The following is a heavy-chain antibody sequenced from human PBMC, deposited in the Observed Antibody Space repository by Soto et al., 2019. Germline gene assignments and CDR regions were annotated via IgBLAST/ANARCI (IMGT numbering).Heavy chain of an antibody. CDR3: AKGLSSSWRTTDDY. Sequence: GGSLRLSCAASGFTVSSNYMSWVRQAPGKGLEWVSVIYSGGSTYYADSVKGRFTISRDNSKNTLYLQMNSLRAEDTAVYYCAKGLSSSWRTTDDYWGQGTLVTVSS. J-gene: IGHJ4*02. CDR1: GFTVSSNY. V-gene: IGHV3-66*01. CDR2: IYSGGST. D-gene: IGHD6-6*01.